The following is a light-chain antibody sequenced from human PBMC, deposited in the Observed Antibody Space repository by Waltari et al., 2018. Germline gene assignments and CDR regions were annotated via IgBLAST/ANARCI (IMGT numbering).Light chain of an antibody. J-gene: IGLJ2*01. CDR2: EVT. Sequence: QSVLTQPPSASGFLGQSVAISCTGTSSDIGGYNFVSWYQQTPGKAPKLLIYEVTKRPPGVPDRCSGSKSGNTASLTVAGLQAEDEADYYCTSYAVTKVVFGGGTKLTVL. CDR1: SSDIGGYNF. V-gene: IGLV2-8*01. CDR3: TSYAVTKVV.